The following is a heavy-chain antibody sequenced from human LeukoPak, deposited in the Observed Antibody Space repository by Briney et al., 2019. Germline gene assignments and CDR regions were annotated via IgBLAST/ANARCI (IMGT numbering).Heavy chain of an antibody. D-gene: IGHD3-22*01. CDR1: GFTFSSYA. Sequence: PGGSLRLSCAASGFTFSSYAMHWVRQAPGKGLEWVAVISYDGSNKYYADSVKGRFTISRDNSKNTLYLQMNSLRAEDTAVYYCARDRVSDYCDSSGYVFDYWGQGTLVTVSS. CDR2: ISYDGSNK. J-gene: IGHJ4*02. CDR3: ARDRVSDYCDSSGYVFDY. V-gene: IGHV3-30*04.